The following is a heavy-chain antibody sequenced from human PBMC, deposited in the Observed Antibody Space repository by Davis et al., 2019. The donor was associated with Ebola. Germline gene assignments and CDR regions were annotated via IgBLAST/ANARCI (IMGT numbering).Heavy chain of an antibody. J-gene: IGHJ4*02. V-gene: IGHV4-59*08. CDR3: AGSYFDGH. CDR2: IYYTGRT. D-gene: IGHD3-9*01. Sequence: GSLRLSCTVSGGSLRNYHWTWIRQPPGKGLEWIGYIYYTGRTNYNPSLKSRVTLSLDRSKNQFTLKLSSVTAADTAVYYCAGSYFDGHWGQGTLVTVSS. CDR1: GGSLRNYH.